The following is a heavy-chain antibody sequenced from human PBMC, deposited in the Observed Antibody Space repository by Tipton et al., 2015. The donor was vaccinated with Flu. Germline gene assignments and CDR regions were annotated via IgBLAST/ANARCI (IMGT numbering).Heavy chain of an antibody. D-gene: IGHD3-10*02. J-gene: IGHJ4*02. Sequence: TLSLTCSVSGYSIRSAYYWGWVRQPPGKGLEWIGTIYHSGSTYYNPSLKSRLTMSVDTSKNQFSLKLSSMTAADTAVYYCARHTGDSVRGVIDYWGQGTLVTVSS. CDR1: GYSIRSAYY. V-gene: IGHV4-38-2*01. CDR3: ARHTGDSVRGVIDY. CDR2: IYHSGST.